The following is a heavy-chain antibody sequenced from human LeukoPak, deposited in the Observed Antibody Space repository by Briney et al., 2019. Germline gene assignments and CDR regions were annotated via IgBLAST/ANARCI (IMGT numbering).Heavy chain of an antibody. CDR1: GYTLTELS. V-gene: IGHV1-24*01. CDR2: FDPEDGET. J-gene: IGHJ4*02. D-gene: IGHD2-15*01. Sequence: ASVKVSCKVSGYTLTELSMHWVRQAPGKGLEWMGGFDPEDGETIYAQKFQGRVTMTEDTSTDTAYMELSSLRSEDTAVYYCARPYCNGGSCHDYFDYWGQGTLVSVSS. CDR3: ARPYCNGGSCHDYFDY.